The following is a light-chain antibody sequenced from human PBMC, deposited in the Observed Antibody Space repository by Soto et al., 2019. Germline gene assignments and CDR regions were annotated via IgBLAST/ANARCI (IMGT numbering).Light chain of an antibody. Sequence: QSVLTQPPSASGTPGQRVTISCSGSSSNSGRYTVNWYQQLPGTAPKVLIYSNNHRPSGVPDRFSGSKSGTSASLAISGLQSEDEADYHCAAWDGSLNGPVFGGGTKLTVL. CDR1: SSNSGRYT. CDR2: SNN. V-gene: IGLV1-44*01. J-gene: IGLJ2*01. CDR3: AAWDGSLNGPV.